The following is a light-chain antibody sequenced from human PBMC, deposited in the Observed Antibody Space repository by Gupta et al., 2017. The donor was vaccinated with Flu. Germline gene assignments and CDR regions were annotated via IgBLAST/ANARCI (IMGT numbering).Light chain of an antibody. CDR2: GAS. J-gene: IGKJ2*01. V-gene: IGKV3-20*01. Sequence: EIVLTQSPGTLSLSPGERATLSCRASQSISSSYLGWYQQKPGQAPRLLIYGASSRATGIPDKFSGSGSGTDFTLTISRLEPEDFAVYYCQQDCTSPYTFGQGTKMDIK. CDR3: QQDCTSPYT. CDR1: QSISSSY.